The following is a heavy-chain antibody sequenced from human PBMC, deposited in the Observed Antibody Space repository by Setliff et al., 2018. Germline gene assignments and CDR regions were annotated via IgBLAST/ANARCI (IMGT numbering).Heavy chain of an antibody. D-gene: IGHD6-6*01. CDR3: ARGGIAARPGSWVYFDY. CDR1: GGTFSSYY. CDR2: SIPMFGTP. V-gene: IGHV1-69*05. Sequence: SVKVSCKASGGTFSSYYMHWVRQAPGQGLEWMGGSIPMFGTPNYAQRFQGRVTITTDESTSTAYMELSSLRSEDTAVYYCARGGIAARPGSWVYFDYWGQGTLVTVSS. J-gene: IGHJ4*02.